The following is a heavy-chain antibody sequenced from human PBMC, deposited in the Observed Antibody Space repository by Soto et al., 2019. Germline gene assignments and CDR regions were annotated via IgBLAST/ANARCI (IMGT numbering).Heavy chain of an antibody. V-gene: IGHV3-23*01. CDR3: ARLGMAVSGSDY. Sequence: PGGSLRPSCAASGSTFSTYGTIWGRQAPGKGREWVSATTIGGDVTYYADSVRGRFPILRANSQNTPYRRVNSLRAEDTAIYSDARLGMAVSGSDYWGQGTLVTVSS. CDR1: GSTFSTYG. J-gene: IGHJ4*02. CDR2: TTIGGDVT. D-gene: IGHD6-19*01.